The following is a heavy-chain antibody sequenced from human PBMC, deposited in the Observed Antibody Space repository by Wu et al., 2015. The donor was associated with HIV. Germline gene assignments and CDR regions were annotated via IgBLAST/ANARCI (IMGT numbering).Heavy chain of an antibody. J-gene: IGHJ2*01. CDR1: GGTFSSYA. D-gene: IGHD2-2*01. V-gene: IGHV1-69*13. Sequence: QVQLVQSGAEVKKPGSSVKVSCKASGGTFSSYAISWVRQAPGQGLEWMGGIIPIFGTANYAQKFQGRVTITADESTSTAYMELSSLRSEDTAVYYCASSFGVIPAATDWYFDLWGRGTLGPLSPQ. CDR2: IIPIFGTA. CDR3: ASSFGVIPAATDWYFDL.